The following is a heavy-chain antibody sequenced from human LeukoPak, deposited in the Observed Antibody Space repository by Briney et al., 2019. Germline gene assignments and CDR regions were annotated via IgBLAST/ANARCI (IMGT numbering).Heavy chain of an antibody. CDR3: AKDRYGDYEAPFHYYMDA. CDR2: INPNHGDT. Sequence: ASVKVSCKASGYTFTGYYMHWVRQAPGQGLEWMGWINPNHGDTNYAQKFQDRVSMTRDTSISTAYMHLSRLRSDDTAVYYCAKDRYGDYEAPFHYYMDAWGRGTTVTVSS. V-gene: IGHV1-2*02. J-gene: IGHJ6*03. D-gene: IGHD5-12*01. CDR1: GYTFTGYY.